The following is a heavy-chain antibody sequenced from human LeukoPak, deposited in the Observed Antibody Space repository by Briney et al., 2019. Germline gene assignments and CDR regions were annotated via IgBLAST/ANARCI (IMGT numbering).Heavy chain of an antibody. CDR1: GGSFTGYY. Sequence: PSETLSLTCAVYGGSFTGYYWSWIRQPPGKGLEWIGEINHRRSTNYNPSLKSRVTMSVEKSKNQFSLNLSSVTAADTAVYYCARGQFWSGYSIWGQGTLVTVSS. V-gene: IGHV4-34*01. CDR2: INHRRST. CDR3: ARGQFWSGYSI. D-gene: IGHD3-3*01. J-gene: IGHJ4*02.